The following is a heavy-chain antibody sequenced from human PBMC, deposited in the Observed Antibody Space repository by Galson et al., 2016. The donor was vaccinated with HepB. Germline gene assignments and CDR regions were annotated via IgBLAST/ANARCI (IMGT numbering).Heavy chain of an antibody. CDR1: EYSSTDYY. CDR2: INPNRGVT. Sequence: SVKVSCKASEYSSTDYYIHWLRQAPGQGLEWMGWINPNRGVTHYAQKFQGRVTLTRDTSVSTAYMEVTSLKSDDTAFYYCAKVADSPGFYYQGRFDYRGQGTLITVSS. V-gene: IGHV1-2*02. D-gene: IGHD3-22*01. CDR3: AKVADSPGFYYQGRFDY. J-gene: IGHJ4*02.